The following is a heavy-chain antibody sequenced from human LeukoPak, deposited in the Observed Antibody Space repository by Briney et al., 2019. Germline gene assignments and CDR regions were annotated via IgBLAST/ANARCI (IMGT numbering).Heavy chain of an antibody. Sequence: SDTLSLTCTVSGGSISSYYWSWIRQPPGKGLEWIGYIYFTGSTNYNPSLKSRVTMSVDTSNNQFSLKLSSVTAADSAVYYCARRYCTDGVCYLVSWGQGTVVTVSS. CDR1: GGSISSYY. D-gene: IGHD2-8*01. V-gene: IGHV4-59*07. CDR3: ARRYCTDGVCYLVS. J-gene: IGHJ5*02. CDR2: IYFTGST.